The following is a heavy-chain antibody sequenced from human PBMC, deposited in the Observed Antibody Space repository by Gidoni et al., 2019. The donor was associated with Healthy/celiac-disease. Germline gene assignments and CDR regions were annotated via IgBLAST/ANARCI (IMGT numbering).Heavy chain of an antibody. CDR1: GYTFTSYD. Sequence: QVQLVQSGAEVKKPGASVKVSCKASGYTFTSYDINWVRQATGQGLEWMGWMNTNRGNTGYAQKVQGRVTMTRNTSISTAYMELSSLRSEDTAVYYCARGLKGEGGDAFDIWGQGTMVTVSS. V-gene: IGHV1-8*01. CDR2: MNTNRGNT. CDR3: ARGLKGEGGDAFDI. J-gene: IGHJ3*02. D-gene: IGHD3-16*01.